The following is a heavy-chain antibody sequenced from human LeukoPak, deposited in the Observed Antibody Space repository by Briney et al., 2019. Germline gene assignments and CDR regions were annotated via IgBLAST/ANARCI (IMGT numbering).Heavy chain of an antibody. CDR1: GGSFSGYY. Sequence: SETLSLTCAVYGGSFSGYYWNWIRQPPGKGLEWIEEINHSGRTNYNPSLKSRVTISVDTSKNQFSLKLSSVTAADTAVYYCARGSNWVRGVYYFDYWGQGTLVTVSS. CDR3: ARGSNWVRGVYYFDY. V-gene: IGHV4-34*01. J-gene: IGHJ4*02. D-gene: IGHD1-1*01. CDR2: INHSGRT.